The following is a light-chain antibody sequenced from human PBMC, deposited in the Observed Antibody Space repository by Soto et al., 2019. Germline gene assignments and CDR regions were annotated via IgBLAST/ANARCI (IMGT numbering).Light chain of an antibody. V-gene: IGLV1-51*01. Sequence: QSVLTQPPSVSAAPGQKVTISCSGSICNIGNNYVSWYQQLPGTAPKLLIYDNNKRPSGIPDRFSGSTSGASGTLDITGRQTGDDADYYCATWDYSLTGEVFGGGTKVTVL. CDR3: ATWDYSLTGEV. J-gene: IGLJ3*02. CDR2: DNN. CDR1: ICNIGNNY.